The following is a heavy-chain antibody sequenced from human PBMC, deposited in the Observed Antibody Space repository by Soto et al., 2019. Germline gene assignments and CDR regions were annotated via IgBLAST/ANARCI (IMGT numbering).Heavy chain of an antibody. CDR3: AKGGGRYYDSSGYYPPGD. Sequence: GGSLRLSCAASGFTFSSYAMSWVRQAPGKGLEWVSAISGSGGSTYYADSVKGRFTISRDNSKNTLYLQMNSLRAEDTAVYYSAKGGGRYYDSSGYYPPGDWGQGTQVTVSS. J-gene: IGHJ4*02. V-gene: IGHV3-23*01. D-gene: IGHD3-22*01. CDR1: GFTFSSYA. CDR2: ISGSGGST.